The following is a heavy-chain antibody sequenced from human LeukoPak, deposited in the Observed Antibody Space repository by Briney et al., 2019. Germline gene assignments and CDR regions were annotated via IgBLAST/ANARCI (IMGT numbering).Heavy chain of an antibody. CDR2: IYPGDYET. CDR3: AIPPGYCGNDCSFDH. CDR1: GSSFSNYW. J-gene: IGHJ4*02. D-gene: IGHD2-21*02. V-gene: IGHV5-51*01. Sequence: GESLQISCEGSGSSFSNYWIGWVRQLPGKGLEGMGIIYPGDYETRYSPSFQGLVTISVDKSISTAYLQWSSLKASDTAMYYCAIPPGYCGNDCSFDHWGQGTLVTVSS.